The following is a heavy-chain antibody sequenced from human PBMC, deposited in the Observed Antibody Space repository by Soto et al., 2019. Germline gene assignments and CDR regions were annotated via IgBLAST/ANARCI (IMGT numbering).Heavy chain of an antibody. V-gene: IGHV5-51*01. J-gene: IGHJ3*01. CDR3: AXIIGYCRNNDCSWTFDV. D-gene: IGHD2-15*01. CDR1: GYSFIIYW. CDR2: FYPGDSTS. Sequence: RGDSLKISCKTSGYSFIIYWVAWVRQLPGKGLEWMGTFYPGDSTSTYSPSFQGQVTISVDTSITTAYLQLNSLKASDTAMYYCAXIIGYCRNNDCSWTFDVWGQGTMVTVSS.